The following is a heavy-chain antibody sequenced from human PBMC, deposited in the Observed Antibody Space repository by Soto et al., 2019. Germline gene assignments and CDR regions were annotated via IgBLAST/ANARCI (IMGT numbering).Heavy chain of an antibody. V-gene: IGHV3-23*01. CDR1: GFSFGGYA. J-gene: IGHJ4*03. D-gene: IGHD3-16*02. Sequence: PGGSLRLSCAASGFSFGGYAMNLVRQAPGKGLEWVSGISGSGATTYYADSVKGRFTISRDNSKNTVFLQMNSLRTEDTAVYYCAKAKRGYTASSFDCWGQGT. CDR3: AKAKRGYTASSFDC. CDR2: ISGSGATT.